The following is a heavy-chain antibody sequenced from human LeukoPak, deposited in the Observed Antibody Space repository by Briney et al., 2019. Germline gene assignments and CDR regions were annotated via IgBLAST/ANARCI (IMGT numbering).Heavy chain of an antibody. CDR1: GGSMSTYY. J-gene: IGHJ4*02. CDR2: IYSTGST. V-gene: IGHV4-4*07. D-gene: IGHD3-16*01. CDR3: ARFSPYDYVWGSSYGDY. Sequence: SETLSLTCTVSGGSMSTYYWSWIRQPAGKGLEWIGHIYSTGSTNYNPSLKSRVTISVGTSKNQFSLKLSSVTAADTAVYYCARFSPYDYVWGSSYGDYWGQGTLVTVSS.